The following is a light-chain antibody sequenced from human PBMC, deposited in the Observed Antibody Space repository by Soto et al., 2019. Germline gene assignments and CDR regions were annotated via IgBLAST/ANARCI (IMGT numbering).Light chain of an antibody. CDR3: QQYGTSEII. Sequence: EIVLTQSPATLSLSPGERATLSCRASQTLSNSFIAWYQQKPGQASRLLIYDTSSRATGVPDRYSASGSGTDFTLTISRLEPEDFAVFFCQQYGTSEIIFGQGTRLEIK. CDR2: DTS. CDR1: QTLSNSF. J-gene: IGKJ5*01. V-gene: IGKV3-20*01.